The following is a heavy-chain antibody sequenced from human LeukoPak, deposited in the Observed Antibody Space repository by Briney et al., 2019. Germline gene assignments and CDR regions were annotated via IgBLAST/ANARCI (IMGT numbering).Heavy chain of an antibody. J-gene: IGHJ4*02. Sequence: GGSLRLSCAASGFTFSSYSMNWVRQAPGKGLEWVSSISSSSSYIYYADSVKGRFTISRDNSKNTLYLQMNSLRAEDTAVYYCARDPESSSFFDYWGQGTLVTVSS. CDR1: GFTFSSYS. CDR3: ARDPESSSFFDY. D-gene: IGHD6-6*01. V-gene: IGHV3-21*01. CDR2: ISSSSSYI.